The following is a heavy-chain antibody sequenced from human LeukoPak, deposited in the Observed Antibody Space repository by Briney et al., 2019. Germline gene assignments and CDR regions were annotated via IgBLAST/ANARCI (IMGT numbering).Heavy chain of an antibody. CDR3: AIHSSHAPYYYYYMDV. Sequence: PSETLSLTCTVSGGSISSYYWSWIRQPPGKGLEWIGYIYYSGSTNYNPSLKSRVTISVDTSKNQFSLKLSSVTAADTAVYYCAIHSSHAPYYYYYMDVWGKGTTVTVSS. J-gene: IGHJ6*03. V-gene: IGHV4-59*08. CDR1: GGSISSYY. CDR2: IYYSGST. D-gene: IGHD6-13*01.